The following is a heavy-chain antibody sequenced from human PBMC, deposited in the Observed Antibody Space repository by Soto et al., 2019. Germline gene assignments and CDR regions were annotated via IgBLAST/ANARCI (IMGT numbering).Heavy chain of an antibody. V-gene: IGHV3-73*01. J-gene: IGHJ4*02. CDR3: ARLWSEREPNFDY. CDR2: IKSKANNYAT. CDR1: GFTFSNAW. D-gene: IGHD1-26*01. Sequence: EVQLVESGGGLVKPGGSLRLSCAASGFTFSNAWMSWVRQAPGKGLEWVGRIKSKANNYATVYGASVRGRFTISRDDSKNTAYLQMNSLKTEDTAVYYCARLWSEREPNFDYWGQGTLVSVSS.